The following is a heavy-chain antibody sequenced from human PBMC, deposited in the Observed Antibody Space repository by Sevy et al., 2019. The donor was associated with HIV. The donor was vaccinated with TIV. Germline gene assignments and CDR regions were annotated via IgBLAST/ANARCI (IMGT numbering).Heavy chain of an antibody. CDR2: ISGSGGST. CDR3: AKILDQHVYDSSGYYXXXDX. CDR1: GFXFSSYA. V-gene: IGHV3-23*01. J-gene: IGHJ4*02. D-gene: IGHD3-22*01. Sequence: GGSLRLSCAASGFXFSSYAMSWVRQAPGKGLEWVSAISGSGGSTYYADSVKGRFTISRDNSKNTLYLQMNSLRAEDXXVYYCAKILDQHVYDSSGYYXXXDXXGQGTLVTVSS.